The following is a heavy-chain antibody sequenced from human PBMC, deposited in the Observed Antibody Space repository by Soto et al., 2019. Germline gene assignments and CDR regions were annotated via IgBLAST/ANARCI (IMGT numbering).Heavy chain of an antibody. J-gene: IGHJ4*02. V-gene: IGHV3-30-3*01. Sequence: PGGSLRLSCAASGFIFSSYTMHWVRQAPGKGLEWVGVITYDGSNQYYADSVKGRFTISRDNSRNMLFLQMNSLRPDDTAVYYCARAPSGSYPEFDYWGQGTLVPVSS. CDR3: ARAPSGSYPEFDY. CDR1: GFIFSSYT. D-gene: IGHD1-26*01. CDR2: ITYDGSNQ.